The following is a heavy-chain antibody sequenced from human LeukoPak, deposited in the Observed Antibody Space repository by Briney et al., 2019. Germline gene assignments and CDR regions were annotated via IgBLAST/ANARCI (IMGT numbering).Heavy chain of an antibody. V-gene: IGHV1-8*01. CDR2: MNPNSGNT. CDR3: VRGDTFGYCSGGSCYSVRWFDP. Sequence: ASVKVSCKASGYTFTSYDINWVRQATGRGLEWMGWMNPNSGNTGYAQKFQGRVTMTRNTSISAAYMELSSLRSEDTAVYYCVRGDTFGYCSGGSCYSVRWFDPWGQGTLVTVSS. CDR1: GYTFTSYD. D-gene: IGHD2-15*01. J-gene: IGHJ5*02.